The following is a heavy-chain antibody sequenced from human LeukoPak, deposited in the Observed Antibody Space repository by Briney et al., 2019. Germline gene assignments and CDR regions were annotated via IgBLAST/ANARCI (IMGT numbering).Heavy chain of an antibody. D-gene: IGHD6-19*01. J-gene: IGHJ4*02. CDR2: ISSSNYYI. CDR1: GFTFSSYS. CDR3: ARGTHRAVAGKTNHLDY. V-gene: IGHV3-21*01. Sequence: GGSLRLSCAASGFTFSSYSVNWVRQAPGKGLEWVSCISSSNYYIYYADSVKGRFTISRDNAKNSLYLQMNSLRAEDTAVYYCARGTHRAVAGKTNHLDYWGQGTLVTVSS.